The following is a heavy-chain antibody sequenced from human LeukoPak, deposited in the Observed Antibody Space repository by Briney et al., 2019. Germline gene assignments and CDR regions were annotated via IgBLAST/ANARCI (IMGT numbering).Heavy chain of an antibody. CDR2: IKQDGSER. CDR1: GFTFSRHW. CDR3: ARDGGHSTDFDY. J-gene: IGHJ4*02. D-gene: IGHD2/OR15-2a*01. Sequence: GGSLRLSCATSGFTFSRHWMSWVRQAPGKGPEWVANIKQDGSERYYVDSVKGRFTISRDNAKNSLYLQMNSLRAEDTAVYYCARDGGHSTDFDYWGQGILLTVSS. V-gene: IGHV3-7*01.